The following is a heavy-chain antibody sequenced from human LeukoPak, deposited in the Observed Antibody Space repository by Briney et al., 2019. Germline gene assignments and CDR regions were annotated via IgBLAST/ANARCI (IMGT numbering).Heavy chain of an antibody. Sequence: GGSLRLSCVASGFTFDDYAVHWVRQAPGKGLEWVSGISWNSGSIGYADSVKGRFTISRDNAKNSLYLQMNSLRAEDTALYYCAKDILTIGSSGHDYWGQGTLVTVSS. CDR3: AKDILTIGSSGHDY. V-gene: IGHV3-9*01. J-gene: IGHJ4*02. CDR1: GFTFDDYA. CDR2: ISWNSGSI. D-gene: IGHD3-22*01.